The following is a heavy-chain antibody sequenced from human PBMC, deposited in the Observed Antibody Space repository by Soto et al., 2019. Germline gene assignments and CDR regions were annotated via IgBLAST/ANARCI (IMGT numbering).Heavy chain of an antibody. CDR3: ARQIYDSDTGPNFQYYFDS. Sequence: ESLKISCKGSGYSFAGYWITWVRQKPGKGLEWMGRIDPSDSQTYYSPSFRGHVTISVTKSITTVFLQWSSLGASDTAMYYCARQIYDSDTGPNFQYYFDSWGQGTPVTVS. J-gene: IGHJ4*02. V-gene: IGHV5-10-1*01. CDR1: GYSFAGYW. D-gene: IGHD3-22*01. CDR2: IDPSDSQT.